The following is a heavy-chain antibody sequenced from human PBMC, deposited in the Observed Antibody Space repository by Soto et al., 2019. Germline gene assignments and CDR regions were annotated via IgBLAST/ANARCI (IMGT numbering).Heavy chain of an antibody. CDR2: VYWDADK. CDR3: AHSALHMITFGGVGVTGYDY. Sequence: QITLKESGPPLVKPTQTLTLTCTFSGFSLSTSGVGVGWIRQPPGKALYWLALVYWDADKRYSPSLKSKLTLHKDTSKNQVVLTMTHLDPVDTATYYCAHSALHMITFGGVGVTGYDYWGQGTLVTVSS. J-gene: IGHJ4*02. CDR1: GFSLSTSGVG. D-gene: IGHD3-16*01. V-gene: IGHV2-5*02.